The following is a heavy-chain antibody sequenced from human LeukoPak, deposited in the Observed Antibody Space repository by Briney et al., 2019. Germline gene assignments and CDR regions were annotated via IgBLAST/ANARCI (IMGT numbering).Heavy chain of an antibody. J-gene: IGHJ4*02. CDR2: ISGSGGST. Sequence: GGSLRLSCAASGFTFRSYAMSWVRQAPGKGLEGVSAISGSGGSTYYADSVKGRFTISRDNSKNTLYLQMNSLRAEDTAVYYCAKISYSSGSDYWGQGTLVTVSS. V-gene: IGHV3-23*01. CDR3: AKISYSSGSDY. D-gene: IGHD6-19*01. CDR1: GFTFRSYA.